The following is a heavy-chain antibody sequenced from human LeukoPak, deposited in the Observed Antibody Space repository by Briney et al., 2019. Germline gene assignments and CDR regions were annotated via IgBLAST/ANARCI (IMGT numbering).Heavy chain of an antibody. Sequence: ASVMVSCKVSGYTFTDYYMHWVQQAPGKGLEWMGLVDPEDGETIYAEKFQGRVTITADTSTDTAYMELSSLRSEDTAVYYCATFDSTVPDGSGTPFDYWGQGTLVTVSS. CDR3: ATFDSTVPDGSGTPFDY. CDR1: GYTFTDYY. V-gene: IGHV1-69-2*01. J-gene: IGHJ4*02. CDR2: VDPEDGET. D-gene: IGHD3-10*01.